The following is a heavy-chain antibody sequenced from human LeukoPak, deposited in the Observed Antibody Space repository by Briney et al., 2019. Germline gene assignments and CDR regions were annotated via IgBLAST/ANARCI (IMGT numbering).Heavy chain of an antibody. V-gene: IGHV3-21*01. CDR3: ARDPYSGGYGAYYYYMDV. Sequence: RAGGSLRLSCAASGFTFSSYSMNWVRRTPGKGLEWVSSITTSSSYMFYADSVRGRFTISRDNAENSLYLQMNSLRDEDTAVYYCARDPYSGGYGAYYYYMDVWGKGTTVTVSS. D-gene: IGHD6-19*01. J-gene: IGHJ6*03. CDR2: ITTSSSYM. CDR1: GFTFSSYS.